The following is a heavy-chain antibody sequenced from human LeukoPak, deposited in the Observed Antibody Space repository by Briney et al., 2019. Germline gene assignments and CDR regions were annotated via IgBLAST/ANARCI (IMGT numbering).Heavy chain of an antibody. J-gene: IGHJ4*02. D-gene: IGHD3-22*01. CDR1: GYTFTSYG. V-gene: IGHV1-18*01. CDR2: ISAYNGNT. CDR3: ARDSYDSSGYPPIFDY. Sequence: GASVKVSCKASGYTFTSYGISWVRQAPGQGLEWMGWISAYNGNTNYAQKLQGRVTMTTDTSTSTAYMELRSLRSDDTAVYYCARDSYDSSGYPPIFDYWGQGTLVTVSS.